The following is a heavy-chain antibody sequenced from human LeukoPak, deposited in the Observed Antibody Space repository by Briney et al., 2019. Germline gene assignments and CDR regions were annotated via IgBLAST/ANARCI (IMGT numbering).Heavy chain of an antibody. CDR3: ASPLGYCSGGSCPDYYYYGMDV. Sequence: GGSLRLSCAASGFTFSSYGMHWVRQAPGKGLEWVAFIRYDGSNKYYADSVKGRFTISRDNAKNSLYLQMNSLRAEDTAVYYCASPLGYCSGGSCPDYYYYGMDVWGQGTTVTVSS. V-gene: IGHV3-30*02. D-gene: IGHD2-15*01. J-gene: IGHJ6*02. CDR2: IRYDGSNK. CDR1: GFTFSSYG.